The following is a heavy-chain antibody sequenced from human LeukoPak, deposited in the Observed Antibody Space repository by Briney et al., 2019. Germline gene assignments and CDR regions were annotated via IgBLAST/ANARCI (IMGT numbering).Heavy chain of an antibody. Sequence: ASVKVSCKASGYTFTGYYMHWVRQAPGQGLEWMGWINPNSGGTNFAQKFQGKVTMTRDTSISTAYMELSRLRSDDTAVYYCAREYYGRALDPWGQGTLVTVSS. CDR2: INPNSGGT. CDR3: AREYYGRALDP. D-gene: IGHD2-21*01. CDR1: GYTFTGYY. J-gene: IGHJ5*02. V-gene: IGHV1-2*02.